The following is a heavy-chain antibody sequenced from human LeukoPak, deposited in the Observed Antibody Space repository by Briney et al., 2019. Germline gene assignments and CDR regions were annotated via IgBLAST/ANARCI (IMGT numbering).Heavy chain of an antibody. V-gene: IGHV1-2*02. CDR3: ARDLNWGGDY. CDR1: GYTFTGYY. J-gene: IGHJ4*02. D-gene: IGHD7-27*01. Sequence: ASVKVSCKASGYTFTGYYIHWVRQAPGQGLEWMGWINPKSGGTNYAQKFQGRVTMTRDTSILTAYMELGRLRFDDTAVYYCARDLNWGGDYWGQGTLVTVSS. CDR2: INPKSGGT.